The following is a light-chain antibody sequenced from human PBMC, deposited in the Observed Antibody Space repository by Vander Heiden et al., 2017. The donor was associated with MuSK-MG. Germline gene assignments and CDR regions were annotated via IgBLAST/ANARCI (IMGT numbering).Light chain of an antibody. Sequence: EIVLTQSPATLSLSPGESATLSCRASLSVSSYLAWYQQKPGQAPRLLIYDASNGATGIPAWFSGSGSGTDFTLTISSLAPEDFAVYYCQQRSNWLTFGGGTKVEIK. CDR2: DAS. CDR3: QQRSNWLT. J-gene: IGKJ4*01. CDR1: LSVSSY. V-gene: IGKV3-11*01.